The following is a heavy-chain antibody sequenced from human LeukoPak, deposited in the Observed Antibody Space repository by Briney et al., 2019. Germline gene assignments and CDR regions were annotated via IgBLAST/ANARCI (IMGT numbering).Heavy chain of an antibody. CDR2: IIPIFGTA. V-gene: IGHV1-69*01. CDR3: ARDRHYYDSSGYFDY. CDR1: GGTFSSYA. Sequence: ASVTVSCKASGGTFSSYAISWVRQAPGQGLEWMGGIIPIFGTANYAQKFQGRVTITADESTSTAYMELSSLRSEDTAVYYCARDRHYYDSSGYFDYWGQGTLVIVSS. J-gene: IGHJ4*02. D-gene: IGHD3-22*01.